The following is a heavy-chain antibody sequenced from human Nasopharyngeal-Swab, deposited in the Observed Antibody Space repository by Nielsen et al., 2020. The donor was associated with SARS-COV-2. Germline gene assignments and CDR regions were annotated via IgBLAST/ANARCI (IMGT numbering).Heavy chain of an antibody. CDR3: ASGLGQYQLHTLGGNNWFDP. J-gene: IGHJ5*02. CDR1: GGSFSGYY. V-gene: IGHV4-34*01. CDR2: INHSGST. D-gene: IGHD2-2*01. Sequence: SETLSLTCAVYGGSFSGYYWSWIRQPPGKGLEWIGEINHSGSTNYNPSLKSRVTISVDTSKNQFSLKLSSVTAADTAVYYCASGLGQYQLHTLGGNNWFDPWGQGTLVTVSS.